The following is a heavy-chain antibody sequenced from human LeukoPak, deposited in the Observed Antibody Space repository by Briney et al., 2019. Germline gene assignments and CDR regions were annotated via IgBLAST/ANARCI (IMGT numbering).Heavy chain of an antibody. Sequence: SETLSLTCTVSGGSISSYYWSWIRQPPGKGLEWIGRIYYTGSTNYNPSLKSRVTISVGTSKNQFSLKLSSVTAADTAVYYCATGRAYSSVDYWGQGTLVTVSS. V-gene: IGHV4-59*01. D-gene: IGHD6-19*01. CDR1: GGSISSYY. J-gene: IGHJ4*02. CDR3: ATGRAYSSVDY. CDR2: IYYTGST.